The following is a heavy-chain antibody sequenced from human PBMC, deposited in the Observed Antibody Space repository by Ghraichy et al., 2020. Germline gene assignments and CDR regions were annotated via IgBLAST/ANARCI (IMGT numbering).Heavy chain of an antibody. V-gene: IGHV4-34*01. CDR1: GGSFSGYY. CDR2: INHSGST. Sequence: SETLSLTCAVYGGSFSGYYWSWIRQPPGKGLEWIGEINHSGSTNYNPSLKSRVTISVDTSKNQFSLKLSSVTAADTAVYYCARWRGGIAVAGSDYGMDVWGQGTTVTVSS. J-gene: IGHJ6*02. CDR3: ARWRGGIAVAGSDYGMDV. D-gene: IGHD6-19*01.